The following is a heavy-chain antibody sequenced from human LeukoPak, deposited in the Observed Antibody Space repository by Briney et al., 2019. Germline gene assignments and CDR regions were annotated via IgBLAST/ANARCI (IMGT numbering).Heavy chain of an antibody. CDR2: TYYRSKWYN. Sequence: SQTLSLTCAISGDSVSSNSAAWIWIRQSPSRGLEWLGRTYYRSKWYNDYAVSVKSRITINPDTSKNQFSLQLNSVTPEDTAVYYCARDRIAAAGRELDYWGQGTLVTVSS. D-gene: IGHD6-13*01. V-gene: IGHV6-1*01. CDR3: ARDRIAAAGRELDY. CDR1: GDSVSSNSAA. J-gene: IGHJ4*02.